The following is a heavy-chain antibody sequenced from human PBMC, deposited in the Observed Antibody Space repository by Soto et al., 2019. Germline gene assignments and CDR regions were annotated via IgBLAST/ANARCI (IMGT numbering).Heavy chain of an antibody. CDR2: INHSGST. Sequence: QVQLQQWGAGLLKPSETLSLTCAVYGGSFSGYYWSWIRQPPGKGLEWIGEINHSGSTNYNPSLKSRVTISVDTSKNQFSLKLSSVTAADTAVYYCARGQSRVMWGGSCPFDYWGQGTLVTVSS. CDR1: GGSFSGYY. V-gene: IGHV4-34*01. CDR3: ARGQSRVMWGGSCPFDY. D-gene: IGHD2-15*01. J-gene: IGHJ4*02.